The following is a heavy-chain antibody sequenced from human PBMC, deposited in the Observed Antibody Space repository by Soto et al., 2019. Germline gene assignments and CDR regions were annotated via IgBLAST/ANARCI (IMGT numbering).Heavy chain of an antibody. V-gene: IGHV4-59*08. CDR3: ARHTYYYGSIWFDP. D-gene: IGHD3-10*01. CDR2: IYYSGST. Sequence: SETLSLTCTVSGGSISSYYWSWIRQPPGKGLEWIGYIYYSGSTNYNPSLKSRVTISVDTSKNQFSLKLSSVTAADTAVYYWARHTYYYGSIWFDPWGQGTLVTVSS. J-gene: IGHJ5*02. CDR1: GGSISSYY.